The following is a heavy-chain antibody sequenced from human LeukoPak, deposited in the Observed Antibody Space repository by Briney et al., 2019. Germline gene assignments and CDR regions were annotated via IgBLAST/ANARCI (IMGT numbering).Heavy chain of an antibody. V-gene: IGHV3-23*01. D-gene: IGHD6-13*01. CDR3: AKPPRTTGYSSSWYGDYFDY. J-gene: IGHJ4*02. CDR1: GFTFSSYA. CDR2: ISGSGGST. Sequence: GGSLRLSCAASGFTFSSYAMSWVRQAPGKGLEWVSGISGSGGSTYYADSVKGRFTISRDNPKNTLSLQMNSLRAEDTAVYYCAKPPRTTGYSSSWYGDYFDYWGQGTLVTVSS.